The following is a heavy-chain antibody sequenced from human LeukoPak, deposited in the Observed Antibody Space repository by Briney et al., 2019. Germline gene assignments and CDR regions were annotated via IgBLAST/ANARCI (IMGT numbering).Heavy chain of an antibody. CDR3: ARLSSGSFDY. J-gene: IGHJ4*02. CDR1: GGSISSSSYY. Sequence: SETLSLTCTVSGGSISSSSYYWGWIRQPPGKGLEWIGSIYYSGSTYYNPSLKSRVTISVDTSKNQFSLELSSVTAADTAVYYCARLSSGSFDYWGQGTLVTVSS. V-gene: IGHV4-39*01. D-gene: IGHD6-19*01. CDR2: IYYSGST.